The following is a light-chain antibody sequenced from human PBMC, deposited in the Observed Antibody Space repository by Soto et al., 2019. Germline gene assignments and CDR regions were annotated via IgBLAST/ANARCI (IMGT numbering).Light chain of an antibody. CDR2: SAS. CDR3: QHYNNWPPAWT. V-gene: IGKV3-15*01. J-gene: IGKJ1*01. Sequence: EIVMTQSPATLSVSPGERATLSCRASQSVRNNLAWYQQKPGQAPRLLIYSASTRATGIPARFSGSGSGTEFTLTISSLQSEDFALYYCQHYNNWPPAWTFGQGTKVEIK. CDR1: QSVRNN.